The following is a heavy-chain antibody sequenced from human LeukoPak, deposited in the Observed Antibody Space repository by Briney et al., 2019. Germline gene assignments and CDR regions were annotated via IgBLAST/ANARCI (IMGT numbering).Heavy chain of an antibody. D-gene: IGHD3-10*01. CDR2: IIPIFGTA. J-gene: IGHJ5*02. V-gene: IGHV1-69*05. CDR1: GGTFSSYA. Sequence: GASVKVSCKASGGTFSSYAISWVRQAPGQGLEWMGGIIPIFGTANYAQKFQGRVTITTDESTSTAYMELSSLRSEDTAVYYCARVALAFRMVRGAIGVNWFDPWGQGTLVTVSS. CDR3: ARVALAFRMVRGAIGVNWFDP.